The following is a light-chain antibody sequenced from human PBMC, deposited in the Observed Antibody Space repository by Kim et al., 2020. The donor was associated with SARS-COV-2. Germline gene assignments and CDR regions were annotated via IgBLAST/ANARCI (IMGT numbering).Light chain of an antibody. Sequence: LSPGERVTRSCRASESVTSPSLAWYQQKPGQAPRLLIYEVSDRAPGIPDRFRGGGSRTHFTLTIDRLEPDDFSVYYCQHYGTSPFTFGLGTKLEI. CDR1: ESVTSPS. J-gene: IGKJ2*01. V-gene: IGKV3-20*01. CDR2: EVS. CDR3: QHYGTSPFT.